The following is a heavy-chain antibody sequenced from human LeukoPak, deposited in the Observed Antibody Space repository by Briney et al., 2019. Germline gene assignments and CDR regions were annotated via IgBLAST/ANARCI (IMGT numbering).Heavy chain of an antibody. CDR2: ISSSSSYI. Sequence: GGSLRLSCAASGFTFSSYSMNWVRQPPGKGLEWGSSISSSSSYIYYADSVKGRFTISRDNAKNSLYLQMNSLRAEDTAVYYCARAYDYVWGSYRYPDYWGQGTLVTVSS. CDR1: GFTFSSYS. J-gene: IGHJ4*02. D-gene: IGHD3-16*02. V-gene: IGHV3-21*01. CDR3: ARAYDYVWGSYRYPDY.